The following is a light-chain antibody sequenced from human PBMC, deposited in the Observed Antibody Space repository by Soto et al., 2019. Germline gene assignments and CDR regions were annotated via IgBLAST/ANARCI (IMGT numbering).Light chain of an antibody. CDR3: QQYYSTPYT. Sequence: DIVMTQSPDSLAVSLGERATINCKSSQSVLYSSNNKNYLAWYQQKPGQPPKLLIYWASTRESGVPDRFSGSASGTDFTLTISSLLAEDGAVYYCQQYYSTPYTFGQGTKLEIK. CDR1: QSVLYSSNNKNY. J-gene: IGKJ2*01. CDR2: WAS. V-gene: IGKV4-1*01.